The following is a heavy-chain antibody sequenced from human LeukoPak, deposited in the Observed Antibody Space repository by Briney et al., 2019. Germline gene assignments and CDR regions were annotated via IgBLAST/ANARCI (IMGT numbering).Heavy chain of an antibody. J-gene: IGHJ4*02. CDR2: IYHSGST. CDR1: GFTFSDYY. D-gene: IGHD6-19*01. Sequence: GSLRLSCAASGFTFSDYYMSWIRQAPGKGLEWIGSIYHSGSTDYNASLKSRVTISVDTSKNQFSLKLSSVTAADTAVYYCARWIAVTGTPYYFDYWGQGTLVTVSS. CDR3: ARWIAVTGTPYYFDY. V-gene: IGHV4-38-2*01.